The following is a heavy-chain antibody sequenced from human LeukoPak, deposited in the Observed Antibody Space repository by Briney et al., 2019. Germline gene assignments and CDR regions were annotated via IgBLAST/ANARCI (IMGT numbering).Heavy chain of an antibody. CDR3: ARLRIAARRGDY. CDR2: INHSGST. D-gene: IGHD6-6*01. Sequence: PSETLSLTCAVSGGSLSGYYWTWIRQPPGKGLEWIGEINHSGSTNYNPSLKSRVTISVDTSKNQFSLKLSSVTAADTAVYYCARLRIAARRGDYWGQGTLVTVSS. J-gene: IGHJ4*02. CDR1: GGSLSGYY. V-gene: IGHV4-34*01.